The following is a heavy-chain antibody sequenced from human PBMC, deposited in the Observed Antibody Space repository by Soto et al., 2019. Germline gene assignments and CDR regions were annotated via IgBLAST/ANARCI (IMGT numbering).Heavy chain of an antibody. V-gene: IGHV4-59*01. J-gene: IGHJ5*02. CDR3: ARETDYRFDP. D-gene: IGHD4-4*01. CDR2: IYYSGST. CDR1: GASISSYY. Sequence: TLSLTCNVSGASISSYYWSWIRQPPGKGLEWIGYIYYSGSTNYNPSLKSRVTISVDTSKNQFSLKLSSVTAADTAVYYCARETDYRFDPWGQGTLVTVSS.